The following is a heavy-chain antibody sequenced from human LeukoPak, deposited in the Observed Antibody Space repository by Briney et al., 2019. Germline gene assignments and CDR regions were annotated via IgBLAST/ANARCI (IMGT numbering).Heavy chain of an antibody. CDR1: GFMFSNYW. V-gene: IGHV3-7*01. J-gene: IGHJ4*02. Sequence: PGGSLRLSCVASGFMFSNYWMTWVRQAPGKGLEWVANINGDGSEKHYVDSLKGRFTISRDNAKNSLYLQMNSLSAEDTAVYYCARDGRGYWGQGTLVTVSS. CDR3: ARDGRGY. CDR2: INGDGSEK.